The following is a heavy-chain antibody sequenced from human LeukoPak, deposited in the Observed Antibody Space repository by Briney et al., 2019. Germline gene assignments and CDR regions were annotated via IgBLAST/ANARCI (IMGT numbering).Heavy chain of an antibody. Sequence: GSLRLSCATSGFTLSSFKMTWVRQAPGKGLEWVASISSSSSYISYADSLKGRVTVSRDNAKHSVFLQMSSLRAEDTAVYYCARDLTGGEYFDSWGQGNLVSVSS. V-gene: IGHV3-21*01. J-gene: IGHJ4*02. CDR3: ARDLTGGEYFDS. D-gene: IGHD3-16*01. CDR2: ISSSSSYI. CDR1: GFTLSSFK.